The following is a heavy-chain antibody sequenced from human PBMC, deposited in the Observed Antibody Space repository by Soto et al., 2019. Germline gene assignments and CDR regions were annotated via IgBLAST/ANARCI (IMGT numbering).Heavy chain of an antibody. V-gene: IGHV4-39*01. CDR3: ARIQNFYYYCMAV. CDR1: GGSISSSRDY. CDR2: IFYSGST. Sequence: QLQLQESGPGLVKPSETLSLTCTVSGGSISSSRDYWGWIRQPPGKVLEWIGSIFYSGSTHYNPPLRSRVTISVGSSKNQFSLRLSSVTAADTAVYYCARIQNFYYYCMAVWGKGTTVTVSS. J-gene: IGHJ6*03.